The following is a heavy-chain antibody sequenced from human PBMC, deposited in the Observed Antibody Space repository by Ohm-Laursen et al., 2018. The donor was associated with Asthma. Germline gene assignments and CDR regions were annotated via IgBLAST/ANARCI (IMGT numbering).Heavy chain of an antibody. CDR3: ARLRRYAFDI. CDR2: MYNSGST. J-gene: IGHJ3*02. D-gene: IGHD4-17*01. CDR1: GGSISGNY. Sequence: GTLSLTCTVSGGSISGNYWSWIRQPPGKGLEWIGFMYNSGSTNFNPSLKSRGSISVDTSKNQFSLKLSPVTAADTAVYYCARLRRYAFDIWGQGTMVTVSS. V-gene: IGHV4-59*08.